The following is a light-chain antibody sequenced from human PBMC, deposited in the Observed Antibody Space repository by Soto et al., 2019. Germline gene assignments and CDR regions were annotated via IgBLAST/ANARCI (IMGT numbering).Light chain of an antibody. J-gene: IGKJ3*01. CDR3: QQYGSSPGFT. CDR1: QSVSSSY. CDR2: GAS. V-gene: IGKV3-20*01. Sequence: EIVLTQSPGTLSLSPGERATLSCRASQSVSSSYLAWYQQKPGQAPRLLIYGASSRATGIPDRISGSGSGTDFTLTISRLEPEDFAVYYSQQYGSSPGFTFGPGTKVDIK.